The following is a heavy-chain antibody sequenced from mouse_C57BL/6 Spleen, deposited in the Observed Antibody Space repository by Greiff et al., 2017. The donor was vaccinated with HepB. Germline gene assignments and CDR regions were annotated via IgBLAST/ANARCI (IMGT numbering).Heavy chain of an antibody. D-gene: IGHD6-1*01. CDR3: ARSADPYYFDY. J-gene: IGHJ2*01. V-gene: IGHV1-80*01. Sequence: QVQLQQSGAELVKPGASVKISCKASGYAFSSYWMNWVKQRPGKGLEWIGQIYPGDGDTNYNGKFKGKATLTADKSSSTAYMQLSSLTSEDSAVYCCARSADPYYFDYWGQGTTLTVSS. CDR1: GYAFSSYW. CDR2: IYPGDGDT.